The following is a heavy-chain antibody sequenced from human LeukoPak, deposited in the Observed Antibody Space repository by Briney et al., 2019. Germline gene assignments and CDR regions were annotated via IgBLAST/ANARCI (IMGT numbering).Heavy chain of an antibody. J-gene: IGHJ4*02. CDR2: IYYSGST. Sequence: PSETLSLTCTVSGYSISNGYYWGWVRQPPGKGLEWIGSIYYSGSTYYNPSLKSRVTISVDTSKNQFSLKLSSVTAADTAVYYCARAGVVATIEWDYWGQGTLVTVSS. V-gene: IGHV4-38-2*02. D-gene: IGHD5-12*01. CDR1: GYSISNGYY. CDR3: ARAGVVATIEWDY.